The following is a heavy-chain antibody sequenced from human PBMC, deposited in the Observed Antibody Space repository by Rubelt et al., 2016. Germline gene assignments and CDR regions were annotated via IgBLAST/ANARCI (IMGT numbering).Heavy chain of an antibody. CDR2: IDPSDAYT. D-gene: IGHD4-23*01. J-gene: IGHJ5*02. CDR1: GYSFTSYW. Sequence: EVQLVQSGAEVKKPGESLRISCKGSGYSFTSYWISWVRQMPGKGLELMGRIDPSDAYTNYSPSVQGPVTIAADKSISTAYLQWSSLKASDTAMYYCARHAGDGGNSEDWFDPWGQGTLVTVSS. CDR3: ARHAGDGGNSEDWFDP. V-gene: IGHV5-10-1*01.